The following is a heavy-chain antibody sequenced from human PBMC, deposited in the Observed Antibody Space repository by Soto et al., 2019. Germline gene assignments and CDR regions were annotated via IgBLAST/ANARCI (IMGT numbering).Heavy chain of an antibody. Sequence: QVQLVESGGGVVQPGRSLRLSCAASGFTFSSYGMHWVRQAPGKGLEWVAVIWYDGSNKYYADSVKGRFTISRDNSKNTLYLQMNSLRAEDTAVYYCAGGNPVVVTAILHWGQGTLVTVSS. CDR3: AGGNPVVVTAILH. J-gene: IGHJ4*02. V-gene: IGHV3-33*01. D-gene: IGHD2-21*02. CDR1: GFTFSSYG. CDR2: IWYDGSNK.